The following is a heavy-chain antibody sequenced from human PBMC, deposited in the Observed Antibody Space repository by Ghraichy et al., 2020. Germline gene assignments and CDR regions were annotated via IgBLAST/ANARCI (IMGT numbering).Heavy chain of an antibody. V-gene: IGHV1-18*01. D-gene: IGHD3-10*01. Sequence: ASVKVSRQASGYTFINYGLSWVRQAPGEGPEWMGWISIYNGNTNYAQNFLGRVTMTKDTSRNTAYMDLRSLSSDDTAVYYCTRDNFYYGSGSLIDFWGQGTMVTVS. J-gene: IGHJ3*01. CDR1: GYTFINYG. CDR3: TRDNFYYGSGSLIDF. CDR2: ISIYNGNT.